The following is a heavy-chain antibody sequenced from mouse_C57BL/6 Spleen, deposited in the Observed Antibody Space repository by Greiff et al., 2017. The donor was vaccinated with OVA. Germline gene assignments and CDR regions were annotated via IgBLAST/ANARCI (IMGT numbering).Heavy chain of an antibody. J-gene: IGHJ1*03. V-gene: IGHV2-2*01. CDR2: IWSGGST. D-gene: IGHD1-1*01. Sequence: VKLVESGPGLVQPSQSLSITCTVSGFSLTSYGVHWVRQSPGKGLEWLGVIWSGGSTDYNAAFISRLSISKDNSKSQVFFKMNSLQADDTAIYYCARNWDYGSSYDWYFDVWGTGTTVTVSS. CDR3: ARNWDYGSSYDWYFDV. CDR1: GFSLTSYG.